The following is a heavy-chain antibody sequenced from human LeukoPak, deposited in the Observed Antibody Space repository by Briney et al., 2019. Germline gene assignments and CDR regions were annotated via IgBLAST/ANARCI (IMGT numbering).Heavy chain of an antibody. CDR1: GYTFTGYY. Sequence: PSVKVSCKASGYTFTGYYMHWVRQAPGQGLEWMGRINPNSGGTNYAQKFQGRVTMTRDTSISTAYMELSRLRSDDTAVYYCASGDVEMATISLDYWGQGTLVTVSS. CDR2: INPNSGGT. J-gene: IGHJ4*02. CDR3: ASGDVEMATISLDY. D-gene: IGHD5-24*01. V-gene: IGHV1-2*06.